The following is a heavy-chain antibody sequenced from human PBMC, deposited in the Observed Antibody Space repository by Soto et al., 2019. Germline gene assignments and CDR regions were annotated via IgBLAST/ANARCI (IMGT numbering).Heavy chain of an antibody. Sequence: PGGSLRLSCTASGFTFGDYAMCWFRQAPGKGLEWVGFIRSKAYGGTTEYAASVKGRFTISRDDSKSIAYLQMNSLKTEDTAVYYCTRRYYYDSSGYYYDGMDVWGQGTTVTVSS. D-gene: IGHD3-22*01. J-gene: IGHJ6*02. CDR2: IRSKAYGGTT. CDR1: GFTFGDYA. CDR3: TRRYYYDSSGYYYDGMDV. V-gene: IGHV3-49*03.